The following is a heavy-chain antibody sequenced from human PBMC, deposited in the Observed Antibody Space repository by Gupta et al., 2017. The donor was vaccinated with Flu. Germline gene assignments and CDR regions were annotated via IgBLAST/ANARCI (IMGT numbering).Heavy chain of an antibody. D-gene: IGHD2-15*01. CDR1: YW. CDR2: IRGDGTDT. CDR3: AIVRRATPGRGIDY. J-gene: IGHJ4*02. Sequence: YWRHWVRQAPGKGLVGVSRIRGDGTDTTYADAVKGRFTISRDNAKNTVYRQMRSMRAEETAVYFFAIVRRATPGRGIDYGGQGILVTVYS. V-gene: IGHV3-74*01.